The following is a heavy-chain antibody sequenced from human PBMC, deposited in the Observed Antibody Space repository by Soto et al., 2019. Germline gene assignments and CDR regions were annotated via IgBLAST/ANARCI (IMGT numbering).Heavy chain of an antibody. CDR3: ARSRHGSGSYTHFYYGLDV. V-gene: IGHV3-30-3*01. CDR2: ISFDGSTE. D-gene: IGHD3-10*01. CDR1: GFTFISYA. Sequence: ESGGGVVQPGRSLRLSCAASGFTFISYAMHWVRQAPGKGREWVAVISFDGSTEYYADSVKGRFTISSDNSKNTVYLQMNSLRSEDTAVYYCARSRHGSGSYTHFYYGLDVWGQGTTVTVSS. J-gene: IGHJ6*02.